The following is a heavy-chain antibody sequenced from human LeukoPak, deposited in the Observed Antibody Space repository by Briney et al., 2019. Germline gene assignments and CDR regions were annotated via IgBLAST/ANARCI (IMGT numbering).Heavy chain of an antibody. CDR3: AKHRPYCSSTSCYQGRFDP. CDR1: GYSFTIYW. J-gene: IGHJ5*02. CDR2: FYPGDSDT. Sequence: HGESLKISCKGSGYSFTIYWIGWVRQIPGKGMGRNGIFYPGDSDTRYSPSFQGQVTISADKSISTAYLQWSSLKASDTAMYYCAKHRPYCSSTSCYQGRFDPWGQGTLVTVSS. D-gene: IGHD2-2*01. V-gene: IGHV5-51*01.